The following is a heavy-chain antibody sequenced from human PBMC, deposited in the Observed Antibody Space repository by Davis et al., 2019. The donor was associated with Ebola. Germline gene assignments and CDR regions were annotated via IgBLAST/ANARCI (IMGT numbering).Heavy chain of an antibody. D-gene: IGHD6-13*01. CDR2: ISGSGGST. V-gene: IGHV3-23*01. J-gene: IGHJ4*02. Sequence: GESLKISCAASGFTFSSYAMSWVRQAPGKGLEWVSAISGSGGSTYYADSVKGRFTISRDNSKNTLYLQMNSLRAEDTAVYYCARDVSGSSWYSNYWGQGTLVTVSS. CDR3: ARDVSGSSWYSNY. CDR1: GFTFSSYA.